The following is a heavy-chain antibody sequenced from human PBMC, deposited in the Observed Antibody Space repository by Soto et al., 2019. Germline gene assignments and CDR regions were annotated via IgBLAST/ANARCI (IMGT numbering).Heavy chain of an antibody. CDR1: GGTFSSYA. V-gene: IGHV1-69*01. CDR2: IIPIFGTA. Sequence: QVQLVQSGAEVKKPGSSVKVSCKASGGTFSSYAISWVRQAPGQGLEWMGGIIPIFGTANYAQKFQGRVTITADEATSTAYMELSSLRSEDTVVYYCARVGRACSGGSCYSWFDPWGQGTLVTVSS. J-gene: IGHJ5*02. D-gene: IGHD2-15*01. CDR3: ARVGRACSGGSCYSWFDP.